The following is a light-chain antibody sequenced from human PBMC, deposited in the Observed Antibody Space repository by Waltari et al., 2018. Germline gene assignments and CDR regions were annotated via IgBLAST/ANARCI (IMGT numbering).Light chain of an antibody. V-gene: IGKV1-5*03. J-gene: IGKJ4*01. CDR3: QQYDSLPVI. CDR1: QSVKNN. Sequence: DIQLTQSPSTLSASVGDRVTLTCRASQSVKNNLAWYQQTSGKAPKVLVNEASRLETGFPSRFSGSGYGTEFTLTISSLQPDDSATYYCQQYDSLPVIFSGGTKVEIK. CDR2: EAS.